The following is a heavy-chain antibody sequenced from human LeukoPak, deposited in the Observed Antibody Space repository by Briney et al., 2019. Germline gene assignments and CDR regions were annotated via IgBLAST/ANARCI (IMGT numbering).Heavy chain of an antibody. V-gene: IGHV3-74*01. CDR1: GFTFSSYW. Sequence: GGSLRLSCAASGFTFSSYWMHWVRQAPGKGLVWVSRINSDGSSTSYADSVKGRFTISRDNSKNTLYLQMNSLRAEDTAVYYCARRAGAYSHPYDYWGQGTLVTVSS. J-gene: IGHJ4*02. CDR3: ARRAGAYSHPYDY. D-gene: IGHD4/OR15-4a*01. CDR2: INSDGSST.